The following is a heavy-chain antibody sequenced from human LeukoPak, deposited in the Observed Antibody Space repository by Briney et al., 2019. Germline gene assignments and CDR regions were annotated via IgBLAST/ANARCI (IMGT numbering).Heavy chain of an antibody. D-gene: IGHD2-21*01. CDR3: AKKGLGFYPSGMDV. CDR1: GVTFSSYA. V-gene: IGHV3-23*01. CDR2: VSGSGGST. Sequence: GGSLRLSCAASGVTFSSYAMSWVRQVPGKGLGGGSVVSGSGGSTYYADSVKGRFTISTDNYKKTLYLQMNSMRAEDTAVYYCAKKGLGFYPSGMDVWGQGTTVTVSS. J-gene: IGHJ6*02.